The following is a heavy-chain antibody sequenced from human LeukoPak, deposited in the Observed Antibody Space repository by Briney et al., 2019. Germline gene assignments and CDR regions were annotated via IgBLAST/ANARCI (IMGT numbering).Heavy chain of an antibody. Sequence: PGGSLRLSCAASGFTFSRYGMQWVRQAPGKGLEWVAFIRYDGSNKYYADSVKGRFTISRDNSKNTLYLQMNSLRAEDTAVYYCANANDIMEQLRLDYWGQGTLVTVSS. CDR3: ANANDIMEQLRLDY. CDR2: IRYDGSNK. D-gene: IGHD6-6*01. V-gene: IGHV3-30*02. CDR1: GFTFSRYG. J-gene: IGHJ4*02.